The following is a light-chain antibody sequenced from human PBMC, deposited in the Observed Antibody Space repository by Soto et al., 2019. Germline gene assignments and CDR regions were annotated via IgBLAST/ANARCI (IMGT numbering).Light chain of an antibody. Sequence: QSVLTQPRSVSGSPGQSVTISCTGTSSDVGGYNHVSWYQHHPVKAPKLMIYDVSIRPSGVPDRFSGSKSGNTASLTISGLQAEDEADYYCCSYAGSYTLVFGGGTKLTVL. J-gene: IGLJ3*02. CDR3: CSYAGSYTLV. CDR2: DVS. CDR1: SSDVGGYNH. V-gene: IGLV2-11*01.